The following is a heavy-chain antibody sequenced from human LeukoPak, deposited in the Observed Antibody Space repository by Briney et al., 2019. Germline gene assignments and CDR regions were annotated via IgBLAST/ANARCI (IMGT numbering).Heavy chain of an antibody. D-gene: IGHD6-19*01. J-gene: IGHJ3*02. V-gene: IGHV4-59*01. CDR3: ARGQWLPEDAFDI. CDR1: GGSISSYY. Sequence: SETLSLTCTVSGGSISSYYWSWIRQPPGEGLEWIGYIYYSGSTNYNPSLKSRVTMSVDTSKNQFSLKLSSMTAADTAVYYCARGQWLPEDAFDIWGQGTLVTVSS. CDR2: IYYSGST.